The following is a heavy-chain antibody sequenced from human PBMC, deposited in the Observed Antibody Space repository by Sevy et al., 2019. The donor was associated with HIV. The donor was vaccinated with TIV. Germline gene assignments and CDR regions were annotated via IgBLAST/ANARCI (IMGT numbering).Heavy chain of an antibody. CDR3: VRLCTGFIYYYYYGMDV. CDR2: IKQDGSEK. D-gene: IGHD2-2*01. J-gene: IGHJ6*02. Sequence: GESLKISCAASGFAFSSSWMTWVRQAPGKGLEWVANIKQDGSEKYYVDFLKGRFTISRDNAKNSLYLQMNSLRAEDTAVYYCVRLCTGFIYYYYYGMDVWGQGTTVTVSS. V-gene: IGHV3-7*01. CDR1: GFAFSSSW.